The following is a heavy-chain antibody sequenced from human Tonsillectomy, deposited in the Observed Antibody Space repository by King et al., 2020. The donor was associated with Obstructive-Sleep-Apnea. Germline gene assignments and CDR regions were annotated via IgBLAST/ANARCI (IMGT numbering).Heavy chain of an antibody. CDR3: AKRSGTYSWGRLDY. CDR1: GFTFDNYA. J-gene: IGHJ4*02. Sequence: DVQLVESGGGLVQPGGSLRLSCGASGFTFDNYAMSWVRQAPGKGLEWLSAISDSGAGTYYADSVKGRFTISRDNSKNTLYLQMNSLRAEDTAVFYCAKRSGTYSWGRLDYWGRGTLVTVSS. D-gene: IGHD1-26*01. CDR2: ISDSGAGT. V-gene: IGHV3-23*04.